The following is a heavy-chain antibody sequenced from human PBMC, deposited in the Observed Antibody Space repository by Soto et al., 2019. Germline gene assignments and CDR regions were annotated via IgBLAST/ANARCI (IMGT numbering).Heavy chain of an antibody. Sequence: EVQLVETGGGLIQPGGSLRLSCAASGFTVSSNYMSWVRQAPGKGLEWVSFIYSGGSTYYADSVKGRFTISRDNSKNPLYLQMNRLRAEDTAVYYCASYSYGLYYFDYWGQGTLVTVSS. CDR2: IYSGGST. V-gene: IGHV3-53*02. D-gene: IGHD5-18*01. J-gene: IGHJ4*02. CDR1: GFTVSSNY. CDR3: ASYSYGLYYFDY.